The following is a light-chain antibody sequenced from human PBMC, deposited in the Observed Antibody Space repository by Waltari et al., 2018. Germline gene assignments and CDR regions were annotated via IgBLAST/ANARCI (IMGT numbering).Light chain of an antibody. CDR1: QSGNGD. J-gene: IGKJ4*01. Sequence: EVVMTQSPATLSVSPGERATLSCRASQSGNGDLAWYQQRPGQAPRLLIHDASTRATGIPVRFSGSGSCTEFTLTISSLQSEDSAIYCCQQYNNWPPTFGGGTKVEIK. CDR2: DAS. CDR3: QQYNNWPPT. V-gene: IGKV3-15*01.